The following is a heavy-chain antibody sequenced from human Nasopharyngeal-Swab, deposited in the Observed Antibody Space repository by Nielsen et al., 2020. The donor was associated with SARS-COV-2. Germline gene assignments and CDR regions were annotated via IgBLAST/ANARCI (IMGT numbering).Heavy chain of an antibody. D-gene: IGHD3-3*01. CDR2: ISSSSSYI. V-gene: IGHV3-21*01. CDR3: ARHLPLRFLEWLFPDYFDY. CDR1: GLTFSSYS. J-gene: IGHJ4*02. Sequence: ETLSLTCAASGLTFSSYSMNWVRQAPGKGLEWVSSISSSSSYIYYADSVKGRFTISRDNAKNSLYPQMNSLRAEDTAVYYCARHLPLRFLEWLFPDYFDYWGQGTLVTVSS.